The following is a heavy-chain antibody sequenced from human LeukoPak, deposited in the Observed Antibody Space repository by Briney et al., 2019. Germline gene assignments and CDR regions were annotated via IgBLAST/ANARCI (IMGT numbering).Heavy chain of an antibody. V-gene: IGHV4-39*01. CDR2: IYYSGST. J-gene: IGHJ4*02. CDR1: GGSISSSYY. CDR3: ARHWGDLGSFPDY. D-gene: IGHD3-16*01. Sequence: SETLSLTCTVSGGSISSSYYWGWIRQPPGKGLEWIGSIYYSGSTYYNPSLKSRVTISVDTSKNQFSLKLSSVTAADTAVYYCARHWGDLGSFPDYWGQGTLVTVSS.